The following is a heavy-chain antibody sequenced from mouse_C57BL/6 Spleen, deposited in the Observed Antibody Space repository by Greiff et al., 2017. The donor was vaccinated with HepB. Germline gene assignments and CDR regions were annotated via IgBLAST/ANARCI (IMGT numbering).Heavy chain of an antibody. CDR3: TRSVSYDDGSRGNFDY. J-gene: IGHJ2*01. CDR2: IDPETGGT. Sequence: QVQLKESGAELVRPGASVTLSCKASGYTFTDYEMHWVKQTPVHGLEWIGAIDPETGGTAYNQKFKGKAILTADKSSSTAYMELRSLTSEDSAVYYCTRSVSYDDGSRGNFDYWGQGTTLTVSS. CDR1: GYTFTDYE. D-gene: IGHD1-1*01. V-gene: IGHV1-15*01.